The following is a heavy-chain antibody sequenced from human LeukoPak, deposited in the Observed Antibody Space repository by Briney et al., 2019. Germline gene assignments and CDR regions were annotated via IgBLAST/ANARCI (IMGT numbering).Heavy chain of an antibody. V-gene: IGHV4-4*07. CDR3: ARVFTAYYYDSSGSLATDAFDI. CDR2: IYTSGST. CDR1: GGSISSYY. D-gene: IGHD3-22*01. J-gene: IGHJ3*02. Sequence: SETLSLTCTVSGGSISSYYWSWLRQPAGKGLEWIGRIYTSGSTNYNPSLKSRVTMSVDTSRNQFSLKLSSVTAADTAVYYCARVFTAYYYDSSGSLATDAFDIWGQGTMVTVSS.